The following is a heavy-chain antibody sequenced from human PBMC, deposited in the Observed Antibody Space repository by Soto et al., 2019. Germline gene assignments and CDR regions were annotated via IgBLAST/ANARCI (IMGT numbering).Heavy chain of an antibody. CDR3: TRAVVPAARDAFDI. Sequence: GGSLRLSCTASGFTFGDYAMSWFRQAPGKGLEWVGFIRSKAYGGTTEYAASVKGRFTISRDDSKSIAYLQMNSLKTEDTAAYYCTRAVVPAARDAFDIWGQGTMVTVSS. CDR1: GFTFGDYA. CDR2: IRSKAYGGTT. J-gene: IGHJ3*02. V-gene: IGHV3-49*03. D-gene: IGHD2-2*01.